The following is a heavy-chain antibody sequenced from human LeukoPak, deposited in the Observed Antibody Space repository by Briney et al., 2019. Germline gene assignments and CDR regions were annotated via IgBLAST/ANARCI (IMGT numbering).Heavy chain of an antibody. Sequence: TSETLSLTCTVSGGSITSSDYYWGWIRQPPWKGLEWIGSIFHSGTTYYNPSLKSRVTISVDTSKSQFSLKLRSVTAADTAVYYCASQGLELRPFDYWGQGTLVTVSS. V-gene: IGHV4-39*07. CDR3: ASQGLELRPFDY. D-gene: IGHD1-7*01. CDR2: IFHSGTT. J-gene: IGHJ4*02. CDR1: GGSITSSDYY.